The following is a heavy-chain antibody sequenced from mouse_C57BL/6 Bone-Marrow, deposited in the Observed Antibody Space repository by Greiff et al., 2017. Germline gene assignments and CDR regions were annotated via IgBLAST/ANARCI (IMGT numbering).Heavy chain of an antibody. CDR2: IYPRDGST. CDR1: GYTFTSYD. D-gene: IGHD1-1*01. CDR3: ARLEFDGSNGDGYFDV. Sequence: QVQLQQSGPELVKPGASVKLSCKASGYTFTSYDINWVKQRPGQGLEWIGWIYPRDGSTKYNEKFKGKATLTVDTSSSTAYMELHSLTSEDSAVYFCARLEFDGSNGDGYFDVWGTGNTVTVSS. J-gene: IGHJ1*03. V-gene: IGHV1-85*01.